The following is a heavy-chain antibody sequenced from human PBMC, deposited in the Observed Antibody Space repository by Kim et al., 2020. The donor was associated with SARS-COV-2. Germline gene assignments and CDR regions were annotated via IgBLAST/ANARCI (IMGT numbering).Heavy chain of an antibody. CDR3: AGGRHY. D-gene: IGHD3-16*01. J-gene: IGHJ4*02. V-gene: IGHV4-39*07. Sequence: YYSGSTYSNPALKGRVTIAGDTSKNQFSLKLSSVTAADTAVYYCAGGRHYWGQGTLVTVSS. CDR2: YYSGST.